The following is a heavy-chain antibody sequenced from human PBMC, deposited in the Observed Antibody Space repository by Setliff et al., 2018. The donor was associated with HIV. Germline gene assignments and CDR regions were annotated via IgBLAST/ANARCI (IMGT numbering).Heavy chain of an antibody. CDR3: ASRARAGY. J-gene: IGHJ4*02. CDR2: INTDGSST. V-gene: IGHV3-74*01. CDR1: GFTFSSYW. Sequence: PGGSLRLSCAASGFTFSSYWMHWVRQAPGKRLVWVSRINTDGSSTSYADSVKGRFTISRDNAKNTLYLQMNSLRAEDTAVYYCASRARAGYWGQGTLVTVSS. D-gene: IGHD6-19*01.